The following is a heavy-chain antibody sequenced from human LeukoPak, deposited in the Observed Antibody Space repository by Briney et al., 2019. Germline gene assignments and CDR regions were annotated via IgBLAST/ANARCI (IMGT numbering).Heavy chain of an antibody. CDR2: IYSGGST. D-gene: IGHD6-13*01. V-gene: IGHV3-66*01. J-gene: IGHJ5*02. CDR1: EFSFGSNY. CDR3: ARNGYSSSSFDP. Sequence: GGSLRLSCAASEFSFGSNYMTWVRQAPGKGLEWVSLIYSGGSTYYADSVKGRFTISRDNSKNTLYLQMNSLRAEDTAVYYCARNGYSSSSFDPWGQGTLVTVSS.